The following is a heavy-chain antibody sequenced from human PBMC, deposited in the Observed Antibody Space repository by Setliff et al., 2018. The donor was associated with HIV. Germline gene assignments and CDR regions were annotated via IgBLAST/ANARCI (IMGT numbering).Heavy chain of an antibody. V-gene: IGHV4-39*01. CDR1: GGSISSSSYY. Sequence: PSETLSLTCTVSGGSISSSSYYWGWIRQPPGKGLEWIGSIYYSGSTYYNPSLKSRVTISVDTSKNQFSLKLSSVTAADTAVYYCARRRASSYKGTDYWGQGTLVTVSS. J-gene: IGHJ4*02. D-gene: IGHD2-15*01. CDR3: ARRRASSYKGTDY. CDR2: IYYSGST.